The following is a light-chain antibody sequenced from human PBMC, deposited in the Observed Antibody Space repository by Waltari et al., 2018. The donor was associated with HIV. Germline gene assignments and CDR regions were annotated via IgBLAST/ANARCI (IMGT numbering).Light chain of an antibody. V-gene: IGKV1-27*01. CDR3: QNYNSAPQIT. Sequence: DIQMTQSPSSLSASVGDRVPITCRATQGITNYLAWYQQKPGKAPKLLIYAASTLQSGVPRRFSGSGSGTDFTLTINSLQPEDVATYYCQNYNSAPQITFGHGTRLEIK. J-gene: IGKJ5*01. CDR2: AAS. CDR1: QGITNY.